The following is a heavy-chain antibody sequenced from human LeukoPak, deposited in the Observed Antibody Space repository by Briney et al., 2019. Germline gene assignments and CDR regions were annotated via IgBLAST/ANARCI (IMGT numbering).Heavy chain of an antibody. CDR3: SRTGPRGITIFG. CDR1: GGSIISGGYY. Sequence: SETLSPTCTVSGGSIISGGYYWSWIRQHPGKGLEWIGYIYYSGTTYSNPSLKSRVTISVDTSKNQFSLKLYSVTAADTAVYYCSRTGPRGITIFGWGQGTLVTVSS. V-gene: IGHV4-31*03. CDR2: IYYSGTT. D-gene: IGHD3-3*01. J-gene: IGHJ4*02.